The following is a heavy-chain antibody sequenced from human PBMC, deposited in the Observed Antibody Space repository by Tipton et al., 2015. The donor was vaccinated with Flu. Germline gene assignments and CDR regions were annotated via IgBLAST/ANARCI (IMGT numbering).Heavy chain of an antibody. V-gene: IGHV4-4*09. J-gene: IGHJ5*02. CDR1: GGFVSSYY. CDR3: ARRDYSNYVSDPKSWFDP. D-gene: IGHD4-11*01. CDR2: IYNNQYT. Sequence: LRLSCTVSGGFVSSYYWNWIRQPPGKGLEWIGYIYNNQYTKYNPSLKSRVTVSVDPSMSQFSLRLTSVTAADTAVYYCARRDYSNYVSDPKSWFDPWGQGILVTVSS.